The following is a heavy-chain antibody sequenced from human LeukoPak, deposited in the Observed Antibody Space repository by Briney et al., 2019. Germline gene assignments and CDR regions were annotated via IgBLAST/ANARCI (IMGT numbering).Heavy chain of an antibody. V-gene: IGHV3-7*01. CDR1: GFTFSTYW. Sequence: PGGSLRLSCAASGFTFSTYWMSWVRQAPGTGLEWVANINQDGSEKYYVDSVKGRFTISRDNAKNSLYLQLSSLRAEDTAVYYCARDTVPLNYWGQGTLVTVSS. J-gene: IGHJ4*02. D-gene: IGHD4-17*01. CDR3: ARDTVPLNY. CDR2: INQDGSEK.